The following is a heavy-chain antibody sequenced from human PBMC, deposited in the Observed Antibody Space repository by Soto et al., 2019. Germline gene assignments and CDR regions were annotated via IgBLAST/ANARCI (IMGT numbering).Heavy chain of an antibody. D-gene: IGHD3-3*01. CDR3: ARGFFPPGY. J-gene: IGHJ4*02. Sequence: GEPLKISRKGSGYSFTSYWIGWLRQMPGKGLEWMGTIDPGDSDTRYSPSFQGQVTISADKSISTAYLQWSSLKASDTAMYYCARGFFPPGYWGQGTLVTVSS. V-gene: IGHV5-51*01. CDR1: GYSFTSYW. CDR2: IDPGDSDT.